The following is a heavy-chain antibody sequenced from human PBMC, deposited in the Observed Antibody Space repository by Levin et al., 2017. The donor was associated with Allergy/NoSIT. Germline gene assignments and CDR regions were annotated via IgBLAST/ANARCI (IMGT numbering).Heavy chain of an antibody. CDR3: THGTVIPFDS. D-gene: IGHD2-21*01. CDR2: IYWDDEK. J-gene: IGHJ4*02. Sequence: SGPTLVKPTQTLTLTCTFSGLSLSTTGVGVGWIRQPPGKALEWLALIYWDDEKRYSPSVRSRPTITKDTSKNQVVLTMTNMDPVDTATYYCTHGTVIPFDSWGQGTLVAVSS. CDR1: GLSLSTTGVG. V-gene: IGHV2-5*02.